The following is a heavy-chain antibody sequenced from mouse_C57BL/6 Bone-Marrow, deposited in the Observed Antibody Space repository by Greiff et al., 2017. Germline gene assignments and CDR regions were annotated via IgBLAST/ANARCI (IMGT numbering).Heavy chain of an antibody. V-gene: IGHV1-55*01. CDR2: IYPGSGST. J-gene: IGHJ4*01. CDR3: TTYYDYDRGNAMDY. Sequence: VQLQQPGAELVKPGASVKMSCKASGYTFTSYWITWVKQRPGQGLEWIGDIYPGSGSTNYNEKFKSKATLTVDTSSSTAYMQLSSLTSEDTAVYYCTTYYDYDRGNAMDYWGQGTSVTVSS. CDR1: GYTFTSYW. D-gene: IGHD2-4*01.